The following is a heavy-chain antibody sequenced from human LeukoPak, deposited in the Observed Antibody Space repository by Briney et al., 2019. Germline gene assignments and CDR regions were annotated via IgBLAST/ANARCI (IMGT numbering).Heavy chain of an antibody. D-gene: IGHD3-10*01. V-gene: IGHV1-2*02. CDR2: INPNSGGT. CDR1: GYTFTCYY. Sequence: GASVKVSCKASGYTFTCYYMHWVRQAPGQGLEWMGWINPNSGGTNYAQKFQGRVTMTRDTSISTAYMELSRLRSDDTAVYYCARGSTHGEVYYYYMDVWGKGTTVTVSS. J-gene: IGHJ6*03. CDR3: ARGSTHGEVYYYYMDV.